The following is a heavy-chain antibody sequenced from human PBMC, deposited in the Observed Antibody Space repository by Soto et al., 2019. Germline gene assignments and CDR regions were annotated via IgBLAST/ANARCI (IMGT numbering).Heavy chain of an antibody. D-gene: IGHD1-1*01. Sequence: SETLFLTCTVSGGSISSGGYYWSWIRQHPGKGLEWIGSIYHTGSTYYSKSLRSRLTMSVDTSKSQFSLRLSSVTAADTAVYYCARATGTLRSRNCDYWGQGSLVTVSS. CDR2: IYHTGST. V-gene: IGHV4-31*03. J-gene: IGHJ4*02. CDR3: ARATGTLRSRNCDY. CDR1: GGSISSGGYY.